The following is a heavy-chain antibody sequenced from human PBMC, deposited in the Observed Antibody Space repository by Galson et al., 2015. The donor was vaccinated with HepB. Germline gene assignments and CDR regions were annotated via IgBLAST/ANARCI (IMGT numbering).Heavy chain of an antibody. V-gene: IGHV3-23*01. Sequence: RLSCAASGFTFSSYAMSWVRQAPGKGLEWVSAISGSGGSTYYADSVKGRFTISRDNSKNTLYLQMNSLRAEDTAVYYCAKDLVGATGGFDYWGQGTLVTVSS. D-gene: IGHD1-26*01. CDR3: AKDLVGATGGFDY. CDR2: ISGSGGST. CDR1: GFTFSSYA. J-gene: IGHJ4*02.